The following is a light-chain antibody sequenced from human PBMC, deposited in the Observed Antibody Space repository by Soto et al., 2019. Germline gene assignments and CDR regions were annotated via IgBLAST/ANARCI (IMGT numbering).Light chain of an antibody. CDR2: LDSDGSH. V-gene: IGLV4-69*01. CDR1: SGHSSYA. CDR3: QTWVTGIHVV. J-gene: IGLJ2*01. Sequence: QPVLTQSPSASASLGASVKLTCTLSSGHSSYAIAWHQQQPEKGPRYLMKLDSDGSHTKGDAIPDRFSGSSSGAARYLTIASLQSEDEADYYCQTWVTGIHVVFGGGTKLTVL.